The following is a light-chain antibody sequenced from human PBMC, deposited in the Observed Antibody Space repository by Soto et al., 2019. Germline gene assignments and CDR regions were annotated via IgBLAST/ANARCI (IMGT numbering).Light chain of an antibody. V-gene: IGKV4-1*01. Sequence: DLVLTRSPDSLAVSLGESSTINCKSSQSVLYSSNNKNYLAWYQQKPGQPPKLLIYWASTRESGVPDRFSGSGSGTDFTLTISSLQAEDVAVYYCQQYYSSPLTSGGGTKVDIK. J-gene: IGKJ4*01. CDR2: WAS. CDR3: QQYYSSPLT. CDR1: QSVLYSSNNKNY.